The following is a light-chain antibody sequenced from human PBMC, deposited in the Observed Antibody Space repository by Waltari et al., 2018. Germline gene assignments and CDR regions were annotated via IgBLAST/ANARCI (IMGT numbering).Light chain of an antibody. V-gene: IGKV3-20*01. CDR1: QSVSGSY. CDR2: GAS. J-gene: IGKJ1*01. CDR3: QQYGSSPQT. Sequence: EIVLTQSPGTPSLSPGERATLPSRASQSVSGSYLAWYQQKPGQAPRLLIYGASNRATGIPDRFRGSGSGTDFTLTVSRLEPEDFAVYYCQQYGSSPQTFGQGTKVE.